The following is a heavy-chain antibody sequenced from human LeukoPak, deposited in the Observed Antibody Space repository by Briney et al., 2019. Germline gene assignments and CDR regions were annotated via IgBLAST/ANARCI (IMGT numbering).Heavy chain of an antibody. J-gene: IGHJ4*02. Sequence: SETLSLTCTVSGGSISSSSYYWGWIRQPTGKGLEWIGSIYYSGSTYYNPSLKSRVTISVDTSKNQFSLKLSSVTAADTAVYYCARGFLTGLYFDYWGQGTLVTVSS. CDR1: GGSISSSSYY. CDR3: ARGFLTGLYFDY. V-gene: IGHV4-39*01. D-gene: IGHD3-9*01. CDR2: IYYSGST.